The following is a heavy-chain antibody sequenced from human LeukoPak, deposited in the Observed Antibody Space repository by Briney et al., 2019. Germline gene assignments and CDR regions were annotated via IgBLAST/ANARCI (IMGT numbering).Heavy chain of an antibody. Sequence: SVKVSCKASGDTFSSYTISWVRQAPGQGLEWMGRIIPILGIANYAQKFQGRVTITADKSTSTAYMELSSLRSEDTAVNYCARGSFPDVGALLFDYWGQGTLVTVSS. CDR1: GDTFSSYT. CDR2: IIPILGIA. J-gene: IGHJ4*02. V-gene: IGHV1-69*02. D-gene: IGHD1-26*01. CDR3: ARGSFPDVGALLFDY.